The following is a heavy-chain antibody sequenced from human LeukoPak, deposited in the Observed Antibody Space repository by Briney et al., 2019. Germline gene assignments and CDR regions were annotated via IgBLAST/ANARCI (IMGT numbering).Heavy chain of an antibody. Sequence: SETLSLTCAVYGGSFSDFYWSWIRQSPGKGLEWIGEINHSGSTDDSPSLKSRVTISVDTSKNQFSLRLNSVTAADTAVYYCARSLSGIFVRTYMDVWGKGTTVTVSS. D-gene: IGHD1-14*01. CDR1: GGSFSDFY. V-gene: IGHV4-34*01. CDR3: ARSLSGIFVRTYMDV. CDR2: INHSGST. J-gene: IGHJ6*03.